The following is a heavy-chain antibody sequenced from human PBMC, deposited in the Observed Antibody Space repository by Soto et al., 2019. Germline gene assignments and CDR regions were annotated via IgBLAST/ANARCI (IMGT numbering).Heavy chain of an antibody. CDR3: ARVYPPITQPSSIVALVDY. J-gene: IGHJ4*02. CDR2: ISSSSSYI. V-gene: IGHV3-21*01. Sequence: GGSLRLSCAASGFTFSSYSMNWVRQAPGKGLEWVSSISSSSSYIYYADSVKGRFTISRDNAKNPLYLQMNSLRAEDTAVYYCARVYPPITQPSSIVALVDYWGQGTLVTVSS. CDR1: GFTFSSYS. D-gene: IGHD3-22*01.